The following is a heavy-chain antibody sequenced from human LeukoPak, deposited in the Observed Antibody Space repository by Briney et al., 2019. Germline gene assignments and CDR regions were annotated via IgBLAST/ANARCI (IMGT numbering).Heavy chain of an antibody. CDR1: GYTFTSYA. CDR3: APLIGLYGDYEDAFDI. V-gene: IGHV1-3*01. J-gene: IGHJ3*02. Sequence: ASVKVSCKASGYTFTSYAMHWVRQAPGQRLEWMGWINAGNGNTKYSQKFQGRVTITRDTSASTAYMELSSVRSEDTAVYYCAPLIGLYGDYEDAFDIWGQGTMVTVSS. D-gene: IGHD4-17*01. CDR2: INAGNGNT.